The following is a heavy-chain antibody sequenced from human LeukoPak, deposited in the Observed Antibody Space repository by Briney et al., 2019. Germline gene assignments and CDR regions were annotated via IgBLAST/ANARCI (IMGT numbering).Heavy chain of an antibody. Sequence: GGSLRLSCAASGFTFSSYAMSWVRQAPGKGLEWVSAISGSGGSTYYADSVKGRFTISRDNSKNTLYPQMNSLRAEDTAVYYCAKATYYYGSGSYSRAFDIWGQGTMVTVSS. J-gene: IGHJ3*02. D-gene: IGHD3-10*01. CDR3: AKATYYYGSGSYSRAFDI. V-gene: IGHV3-23*01. CDR2: ISGSGGST. CDR1: GFTFSSYA.